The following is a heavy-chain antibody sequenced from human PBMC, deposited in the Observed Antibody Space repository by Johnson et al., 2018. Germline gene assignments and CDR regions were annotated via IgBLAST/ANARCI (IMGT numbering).Heavy chain of an antibody. J-gene: IGHJ3*02. Sequence: QVQLVQSGAEVKKPGASVKVSCKASGYTFTSYYLHWVRQAPGQGLEWMGIINPSGGSTGYAQKFQGRVTMTRDTSTSTVYMELSSLKSEDTAVYYCARPVGGIQLWPDDAFDIWGQGTMVTVSS. CDR2: INPSGGST. D-gene: IGHD5-18*01. V-gene: IGHV1-46*01. CDR1: GYTFTSYY. CDR3: ARPVGGIQLWPDDAFDI.